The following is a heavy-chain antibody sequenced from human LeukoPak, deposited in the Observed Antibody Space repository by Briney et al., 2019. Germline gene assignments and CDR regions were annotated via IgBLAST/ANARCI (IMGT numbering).Heavy chain of an antibody. J-gene: IGHJ5*02. CDR3: ARDLPGNRKNSGWNEFHWFDP. CDR1: GFTFSDYY. D-gene: IGHD6-19*01. CDR2: ISSSGSTI. V-gene: IGHV3-11*01. Sequence: GGSLRLSCAASGFTFSDYYMSWIRQAPGKGLEWVSYISSSGSTIYYADSVKGRFTISRDNAKNSLYLQMNSLRAEDTAVYYCARDLPGNRKNSGWNEFHWFDPWGQGTLVTVSS.